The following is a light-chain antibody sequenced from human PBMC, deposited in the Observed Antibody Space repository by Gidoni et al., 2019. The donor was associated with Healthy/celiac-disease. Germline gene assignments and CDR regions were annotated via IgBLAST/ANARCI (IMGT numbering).Light chain of an antibody. Sequence: SYELTQPPSVSVPQGQTASITWSGDTLGENYARWYQQKPGQSPVLVIYQDSKRPSGIPARFSGSNSGNTATLTISGTQAMDEADYYCQAWDSSTRVFGGGTKLTVL. V-gene: IGLV3-1*01. CDR2: QDS. CDR3: QAWDSSTRV. J-gene: IGLJ2*01. CDR1: TLGENY.